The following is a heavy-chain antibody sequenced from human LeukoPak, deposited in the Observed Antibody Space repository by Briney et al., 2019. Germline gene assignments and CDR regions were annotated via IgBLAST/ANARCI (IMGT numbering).Heavy chain of an antibody. J-gene: IGHJ4*02. V-gene: IGHV3-30*18. CDR3: AKDGYYGSGTYPDY. CDR1: GFTFSSYG. Sequence: GTSLRLSCAASGFTFSSYGMNWVRQAPGKGLEWVAVISYDGINKFYVDSLRGRFTISRDNSKNTLYLQMNSLRAEDTAVYYCAKDGYYGSGTYPDYWGQGTLVTVSS. CDR2: ISYDGINK. D-gene: IGHD3-10*01.